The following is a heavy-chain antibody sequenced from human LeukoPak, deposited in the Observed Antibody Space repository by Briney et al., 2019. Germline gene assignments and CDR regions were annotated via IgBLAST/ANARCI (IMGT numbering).Heavy chain of an antibody. CDR1: GYTFTSYG. D-gene: IGHD3-16*02. CDR3: ARDSNYDYVWGSYQPRALDP. CDR2: ISAYNGNT. J-gene: IGHJ5*02. V-gene: IGHV1-18*04. Sequence: ASVKVSCKASGYTFTSYGISWVRQAPGQGLEWMGWISAYNGNTNYAQKLQGRVTMTTDTSTSTAYMELRSLRSDDTAVYYCARDSNYDYVWGSYQPRALDPWGQGTLVTVSS.